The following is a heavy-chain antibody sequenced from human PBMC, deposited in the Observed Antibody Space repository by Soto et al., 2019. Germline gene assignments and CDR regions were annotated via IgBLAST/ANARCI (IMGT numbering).Heavy chain of an antibody. CDR2: ISYDGSTK. J-gene: IGHJ4*02. D-gene: IGHD6-19*01. V-gene: IGHV3-30-3*01. Sequence: QVQLVESGGGVVQPGGSLRLSCVASGFTFSSFSLHWVRQAPGKGLEWLALISYDGSTKYNADSVKGRFTISRENSNNTLYLQLSSLRPDDTAVYYCARPTAVAGSPEFDYWGQGALVTVSS. CDR3: ARPTAVAGSPEFDY. CDR1: GFTFSSFS.